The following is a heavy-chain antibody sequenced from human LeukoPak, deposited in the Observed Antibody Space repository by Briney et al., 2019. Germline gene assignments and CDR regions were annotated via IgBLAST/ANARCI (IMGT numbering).Heavy chain of an antibody. V-gene: IGHV1-18*01. CDR2: ISPYNGNR. D-gene: IGHD3-22*01. CDR1: GYNFTTSG. J-gene: IGHJ4*02. Sequence: ASVKVSCKASGYNFTTSGITWVRQAPGQGLEWMGWISPYNGNRHYAQNVQGRFTMTTDTSTSTASMELRSLRSDDTAFYYCARDDHYDTSGRNWGQGTLVIVSS. CDR3: ARDDHYDTSGRN.